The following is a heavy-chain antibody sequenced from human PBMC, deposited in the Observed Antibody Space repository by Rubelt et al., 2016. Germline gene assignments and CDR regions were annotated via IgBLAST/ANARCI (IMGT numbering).Heavy chain of an antibody. J-gene: IGHJ5*02. D-gene: IGHD5-18*01. CDR3: ARGYVDTENWFDP. CDR1: GGSFSGYY. CDR2: INHSGST. Sequence: QVQLQQWGAGLLKPSETLSLTCAVYGGSFSGYYWSWIRQPPGKGLEWIGEINHSGSTNYNPSPRRRVTRSVDTAKNQFSLKLSSVTAADTAVYYCARGYVDTENWFDPWGQGTLVTVSS. V-gene: IGHV4-34*01.